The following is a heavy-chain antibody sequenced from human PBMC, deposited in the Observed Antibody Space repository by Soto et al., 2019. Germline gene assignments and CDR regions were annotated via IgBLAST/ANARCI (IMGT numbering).Heavy chain of an antibody. CDR1: GYSFTSYW. J-gene: IGHJ6*02. CDR2: IYPGDSDT. CDR3: ARPRYPGRHYYRLAV. V-gene: IGHV5-51*01. Sequence: GESLKISCKGSGYSFTSYWIGWVRQMPGKGLECMGIIYPGDSDTRYSPSFQGQVTISADKSISTAYLQWSSLKASDTAMYYCARPRYPGRHYYRLAVWGQGTTVTVSS. D-gene: IGHD2-15*01.